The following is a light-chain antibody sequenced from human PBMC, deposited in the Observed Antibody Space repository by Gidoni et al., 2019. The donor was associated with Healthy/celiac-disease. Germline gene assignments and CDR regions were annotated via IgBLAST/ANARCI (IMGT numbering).Light chain of an antibody. V-gene: IGKV3-20*01. Sequence: EIVLTQSPGTLSLSPGERATLSCRASQSVSSSYLASYQQKPGQAPRLLIYGASSRATCIPDRFSGSGSGTDFTLTISRLEPEDFAVYYCQQYGSSPEYTFGQGTKLEIK. CDR2: GAS. CDR1: QSVSSSY. J-gene: IGKJ2*01. CDR3: QQYGSSPEYT.